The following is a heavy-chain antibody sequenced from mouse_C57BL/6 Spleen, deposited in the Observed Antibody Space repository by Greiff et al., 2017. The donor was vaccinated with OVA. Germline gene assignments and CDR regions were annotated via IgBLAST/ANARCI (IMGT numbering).Heavy chain of an antibody. CDR2: INPGSGGT. CDR1: GYAFTNYL. CDR3: ARWGSSAYYFDY. D-gene: IGHD1-1*01. J-gene: IGHJ2*01. Sequence: VKLMESGAELVRPGTSVKVSCKASGYAFTNYLIEWVKQRPGQGLEWIGVINPGSGGTNYNEKFKGKATLTADKSSSTAYMQLSSLTSEDSAVYFCARWGSSAYYFDYWGQGTTLTVSS. V-gene: IGHV1-54*01.